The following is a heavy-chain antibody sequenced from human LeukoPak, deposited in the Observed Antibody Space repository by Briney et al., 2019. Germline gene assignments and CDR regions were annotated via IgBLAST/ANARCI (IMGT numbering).Heavy chain of an antibody. CDR2: IYYSGST. CDR3: ARDSEECTSTSGNNP. V-gene: IGHV4-38-2*02. D-gene: IGHD2-2*02. Sequence: SETLSLTCSVSGYAISSGSYWAWIRQPPGKGLEWIGSIYYSGSTYYNPSLKSRVTISVDTSKNQFSLKLRSVTAADTAVYYCARDSEECTSTSGNNPWGLGTLVTVYS. J-gene: IGHJ5*02. CDR1: GYAISSGSY.